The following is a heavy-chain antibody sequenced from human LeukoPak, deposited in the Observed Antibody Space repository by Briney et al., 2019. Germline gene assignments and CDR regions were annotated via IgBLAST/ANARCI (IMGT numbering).Heavy chain of an antibody. CDR3: AKIGHSNPFDY. CDR2: IWYDRSNK. CDR1: GFTFSSYG. J-gene: IGHJ4*02. Sequence: GRSLRLSCAASGFTFSSYGMHWVRQAPGKGLEWVAVIWYDRSNKYYADSVKGRFTISRDNSKNTLYLQMNSLRAEDTAVYYCAKIGHSNPFDYWGQGTLVTVSS. V-gene: IGHV3-33*06. D-gene: IGHD6-13*01.